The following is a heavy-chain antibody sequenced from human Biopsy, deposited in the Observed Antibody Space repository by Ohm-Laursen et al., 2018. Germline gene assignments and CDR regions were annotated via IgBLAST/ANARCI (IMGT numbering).Heavy chain of an antibody. CDR1: GSSLNTRGMS. CDR2: IDWDEAK. J-gene: IGHJ6*02. CDR3: ARIPILVVPAAIVYRHRRHLQGLDV. D-gene: IGHD2-2*02. Sequence: TQALTLTCTLSGSSLNTRGMSVTWIRQPPGKALEWLARIDWDEAKFYNGSLKTRLTISKDTSENHVVLTLSDVDPVDTATYYCARIPILVVPAAIVYRHRRHLQGLDVWGQGTTVIVSS. V-gene: IGHV2-70*16.